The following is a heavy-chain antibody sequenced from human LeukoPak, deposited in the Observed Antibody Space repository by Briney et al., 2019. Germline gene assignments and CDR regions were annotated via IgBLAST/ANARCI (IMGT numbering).Heavy chain of an antibody. D-gene: IGHD7-27*01. CDR3: ARDRLSVSGDDY. CDR2: ISSSSSYI. CDR1: GFTFSTYS. V-gene: IGHV3-21*01. J-gene: IGHJ4*02. Sequence: GGSLRLSCAASGFTFSTYSMNWVRQAPGKGLEWVSSISSSSSYIYFADSVEGRFTISRDNAKNSLYLQMNSLRAEDTAVYYCARDRLSVSGDDYWGRGTLVTVSS.